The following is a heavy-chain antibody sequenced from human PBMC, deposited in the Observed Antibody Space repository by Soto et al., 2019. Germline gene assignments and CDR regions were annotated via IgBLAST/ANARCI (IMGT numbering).Heavy chain of an antibody. CDR1: GFTFSSYA. V-gene: IGHV3-23*01. J-gene: IGHJ4*02. D-gene: IGHD2-15*01. Sequence: GGSLRLSCAASGFTFSSYAMGWVRQGPGKGLEWVAVVSIGGNTHYADSVRGRFTISRDNSKNTPSLQMNSLTAEDTAVYFCAKRRGAGGHFDYWGQGALVTVSS. CDR3: AKRRGAGGHFDY. CDR2: VSIGGNT.